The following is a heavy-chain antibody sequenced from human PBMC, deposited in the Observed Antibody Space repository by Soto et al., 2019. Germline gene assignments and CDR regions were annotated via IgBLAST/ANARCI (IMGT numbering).Heavy chain of an antibody. CDR3: ARSLRGSATVGY. CDR1: GFTFSSYG. Sequence: QVQLVESGGGVVQPGRSLRLSCAASGFTFSSYGMHWVRQAPGKGLEWVAVIWYDGSNKYYADSVKGRFTISRDNSKNTLYLQMNSLRAEDTAVCYCARSLRGSATVGYWGQGTLVTVSS. CDR2: IWYDGSNK. D-gene: IGHD4-17*01. J-gene: IGHJ4*02. V-gene: IGHV3-33*01.